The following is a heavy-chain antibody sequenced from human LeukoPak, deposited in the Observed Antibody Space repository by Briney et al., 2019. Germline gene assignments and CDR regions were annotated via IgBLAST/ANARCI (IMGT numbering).Heavy chain of an antibody. D-gene: IGHD4-17*01. CDR3: ARGTTVTTVSAFDI. CDR1: GGTFSSYA. V-gene: IGHV1-69*05. CDR2: IIPIFGTA. Sequence: SVTLSCKASGGTFSSYAISWVRQAPGQGPEWMGRIIPIFGTANYAQKFQGRVTITTDESTSTAYMELSSLRSEDTAVYYCARGTTVTTVSAFDIWGQGTMVTVSS. J-gene: IGHJ3*02.